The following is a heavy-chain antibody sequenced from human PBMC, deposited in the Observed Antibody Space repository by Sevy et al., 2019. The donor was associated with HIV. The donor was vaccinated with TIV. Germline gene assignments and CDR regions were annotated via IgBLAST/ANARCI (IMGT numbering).Heavy chain of an antibody. CDR3: ARERIAAATTGGDAFDI. Sequence: KQSQTLSLTCAISGDSVSSNSAAWNWIRQSPSRGLEWLGRTYYRSKWYNDYAVSVKSRMTVNPDTSKNQFSLQLNSVTPEDTAVYYCARERIAAATTGGDAFDIWGQGTMVTVSS. V-gene: IGHV6-1*01. CDR1: GDSVSSNSAA. J-gene: IGHJ3*02. D-gene: IGHD6-13*01. CDR2: TYYRSKWYN.